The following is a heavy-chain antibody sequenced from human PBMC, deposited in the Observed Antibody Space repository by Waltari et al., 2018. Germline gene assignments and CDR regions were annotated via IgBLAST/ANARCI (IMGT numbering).Heavy chain of an antibody. CDR1: GGSISSYY. CDR2: IYYSGRT. J-gene: IGHJ5*02. V-gene: IGHV4-59*01. Sequence: QVQLQESGPGLVKPSETLSLTCTVSGGSISSYYWSWIRQPPGKGLEWIGYIYYSGRTNYNPSLKSRVTISVDTSKNQFSLKLSSVTAADTAVYYCARINIVVVPAAIVRWFDPWGQGTLVTVSS. CDR3: ARINIVVVPAAIVRWFDP. D-gene: IGHD2-2*02.